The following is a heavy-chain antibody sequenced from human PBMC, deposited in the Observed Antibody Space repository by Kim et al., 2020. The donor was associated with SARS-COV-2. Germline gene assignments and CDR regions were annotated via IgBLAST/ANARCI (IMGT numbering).Heavy chain of an antibody. D-gene: IGHD3-16*01. V-gene: IGHV1-3*01. CDR2: IDCGNGNT. Sequence: ASVKVSCKTSGHFFTRDSIHWVRQAPGQGLEWMGGIDCGNGNTIYSQKFQGRVTFTTDTSASTAYMELSFLRSEDSAVYYCLGGFYFDYWGQGTPATGSS. J-gene: IGHJ4*02. CDR3: LGGFYFDY. CDR1: GHFFTRDS.